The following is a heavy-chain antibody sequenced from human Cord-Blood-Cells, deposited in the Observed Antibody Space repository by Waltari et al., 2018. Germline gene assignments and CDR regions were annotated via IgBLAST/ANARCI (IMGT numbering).Heavy chain of an antibody. CDR2: IWYDGSNK. CDR3: AREEDDYGDFDY. V-gene: IGHV3-33*01. Sequence: QVQLVESGGGVVQPGRSLRLSCAASGFTFSSYGMHWVRQAPGKGLEWVAVIWYDGSNKYYADSVKGRFTISRDNSKNTLYLQMNSLRAEDTAVYYCAREEDDYGDFDYWGQGTLVTVSS. D-gene: IGHD4-17*01. J-gene: IGHJ4*02. CDR1: GFTFSSYG.